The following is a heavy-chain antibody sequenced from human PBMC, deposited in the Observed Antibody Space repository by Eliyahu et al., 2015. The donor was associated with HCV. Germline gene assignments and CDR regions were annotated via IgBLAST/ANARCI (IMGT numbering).Heavy chain of an antibody. Sequence: PGKGLEWVSAITGNGGSTYYADSVKGRFSISRDNSKNTVYLQMNSLRAEDTATYFCAKPRYSNNDYYGMDVWGQGTTVIVSS. D-gene: IGHD1/OR15-1a*01. CDR3: AKPRYSNNDYYGMDV. J-gene: IGHJ6*02. V-gene: IGHV3-23*01. CDR2: ITGNGGST.